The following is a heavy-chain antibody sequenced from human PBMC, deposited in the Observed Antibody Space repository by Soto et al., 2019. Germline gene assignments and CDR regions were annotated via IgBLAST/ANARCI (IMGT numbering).Heavy chain of an antibody. CDR1: GFTFSDYY. CDR3: ARTYGGYPPLYYGMDV. Sequence: QVHLVESGGDLVKPGGSLRLSCAASGFTFSDYYMNWIRQAPGKGLDWVSSISSRDNTIYYADSVQGRFTISRDNATTSPYLQMTSLRAEATAVYYCARTYGGYPPLYYGMDVWGQGTTVTVSS. D-gene: IGHD5-12*01. CDR2: ISSRDNTI. J-gene: IGHJ6*02. V-gene: IGHV3-11*01.